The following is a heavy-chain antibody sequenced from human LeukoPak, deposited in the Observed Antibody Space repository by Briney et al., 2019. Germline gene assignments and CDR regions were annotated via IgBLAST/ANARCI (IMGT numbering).Heavy chain of an antibody. CDR2: INPSGGNT. Sequence: ASVKVSCKASGYTFTSYYMHWVRQAPGQGLEWMGIINPSGGNTNYAQNFQGRVAMTRDTSTSTAYMELSSLRSEDTAVYYCARDGADTAMVPLNWFDPWGQGTLVTVSS. CDR3: ARDGADTAMVPLNWFDP. J-gene: IGHJ5*02. D-gene: IGHD5-18*01. CDR1: GYTFTSYY. V-gene: IGHV1-46*01.